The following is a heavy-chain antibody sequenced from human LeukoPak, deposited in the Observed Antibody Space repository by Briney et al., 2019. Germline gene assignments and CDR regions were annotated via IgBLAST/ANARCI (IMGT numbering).Heavy chain of an antibody. D-gene: IGHD6-25*01. CDR1: GFTFSSYA. CDR2: IKQDGTDK. V-gene: IGHV3-7*01. J-gene: IGHJ4*02. CDR3: ARGRWGSGYYFDY. Sequence: GGSLRLFCAASGFTFSSYAMSWVRQAPGKRLEYVANIKQDGTDKYYEGSVKGRFTISRDNAKNSLYLQMSSLRAEDTAAYYCARGRWGSGYYFDYWGQGTLVTVSS.